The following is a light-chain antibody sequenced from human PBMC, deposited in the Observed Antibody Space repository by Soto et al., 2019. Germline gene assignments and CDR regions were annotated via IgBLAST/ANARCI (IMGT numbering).Light chain of an antibody. CDR1: SSNIGARYD. CDR2: GNT. J-gene: IGLJ2*01. V-gene: IGLV1-40*01. CDR3: QSYDSSLSVV. Sequence: QSVLTQPPAVSEAPGQRVTISCTGSSSNIGARYDVHWYQQLPGTAPKLLIHGNTNRPSGVPDRFSGSKSGTSASLAITGLQAEDEADYYCQSYDSSLSVVFGGGTKLTVL.